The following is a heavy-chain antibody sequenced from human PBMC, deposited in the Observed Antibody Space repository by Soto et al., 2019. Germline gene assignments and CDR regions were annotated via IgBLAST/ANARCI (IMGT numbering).Heavy chain of an antibody. Sequence: GGSLRLSCAASGFTFDDYAMHWVRQAPGKGLEWVSLISWDGGSTYYADSVKGRFTISRDNSKNSLYLQMNSLRAEDTALYYCAKDMGTAYDFWSGYKGTYYYYGMGVWGQGSTVTVSS. J-gene: IGHJ6*02. CDR2: ISWDGGST. V-gene: IGHV3-43D*04. CDR1: GFTFDDYA. D-gene: IGHD3-3*01. CDR3: AKDMGTAYDFWSGYKGTYYYYGMGV.